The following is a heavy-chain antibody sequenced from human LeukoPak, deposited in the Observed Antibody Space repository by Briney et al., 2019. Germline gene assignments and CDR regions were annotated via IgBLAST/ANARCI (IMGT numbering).Heavy chain of an antibody. CDR1: CYSISSCYY. V-gene: IGHV4-38-2*02. D-gene: IGHD3-16*01. Sequence: SATPSLTCTVACYSISSCYYWGWIRPPPGKGLERVGSIYHSGSTYYNPSLKSRVTISVDTSKNQFSLKLTSVTAADTAVYYCARDPGNYGARWFDPWGQGTLVTVSS. CDR2: IYHSGST. CDR3: ARDPGNYGARWFDP. J-gene: IGHJ5*02.